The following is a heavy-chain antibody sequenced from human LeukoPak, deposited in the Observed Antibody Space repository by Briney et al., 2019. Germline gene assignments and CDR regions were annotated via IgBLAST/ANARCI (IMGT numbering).Heavy chain of an antibody. CDR1: GYSFTCNW. V-gene: IGHV5-51*01. J-gene: IGHJ4*02. Sequence: GESLKISCKGSGYSFTCNWIAWVRQMPGKGLEWMGIIYPGDSDTRYSPSFQGQVTISADKSISTAYLQWSSLKASDTAMYYCARRVGSSSWFFDYWGQGTLVTVSS. CDR3: ARRVGSSSWFFDY. CDR2: IYPGDSDT. D-gene: IGHD6-13*01.